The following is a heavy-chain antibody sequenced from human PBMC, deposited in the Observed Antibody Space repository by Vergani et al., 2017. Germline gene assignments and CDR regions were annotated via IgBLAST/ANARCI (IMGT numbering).Heavy chain of an antibody. Sequence: EVQLLESGGGLVQPGGSLRLSCAASGFTFSSYAMSWVRQAPGKGLEWVSSISSSSSYIYYADSVKGRFTSSRDNAKNSLYLQMNSLRAEDTAVYYCATVGGSKYYYYGMDVWGQGTTVTVSS. CDR3: ATVGGSKYYYYGMDV. CDR1: GFTFSSYA. V-gene: IGHV3-21*01. D-gene: IGHD3-16*01. J-gene: IGHJ6*02. CDR2: ISSSSSYI.